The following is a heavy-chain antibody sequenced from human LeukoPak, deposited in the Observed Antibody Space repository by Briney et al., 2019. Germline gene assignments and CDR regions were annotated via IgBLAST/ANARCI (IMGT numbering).Heavy chain of an antibody. CDR1: GFTFSSYS. Sequence: ESGGSLRLSCAASGFTFSSYSMNWVRQAPGKGLEWVSYISSSSSTIYYADSVKGRFTISRDNSKNTLYLQMNSLRAEDTAVYYCAKGGYYYDSADLFDYWGQGTLVTVSS. D-gene: IGHD3-22*01. J-gene: IGHJ4*02. CDR2: ISSSSSTI. V-gene: IGHV3-48*01. CDR3: AKGGYYYDSADLFDY.